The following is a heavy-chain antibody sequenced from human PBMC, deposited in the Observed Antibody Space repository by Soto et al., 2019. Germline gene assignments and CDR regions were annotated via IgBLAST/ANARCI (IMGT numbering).Heavy chain of an antibody. Sequence: GEPRKISCRGSGYRFTSYWISWGRQMPGKGLEWMGRIDPSDSYTNYSPSFQGHVTISADKSISTAYLQWSSLKASDTDMYYCAIGYCSSTSCFLHYSDYGMHVWGQATTVPVS. J-gene: IGHJ6*02. CDR2: IDPSDSYT. CDR3: AIGYCSSTSCFLHYSDYGMHV. V-gene: IGHV5-10-1*01. CDR1: GYRFTSYW. D-gene: IGHD2-2*03.